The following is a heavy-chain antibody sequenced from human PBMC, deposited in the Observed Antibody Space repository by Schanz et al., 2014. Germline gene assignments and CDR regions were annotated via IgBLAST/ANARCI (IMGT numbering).Heavy chain of an antibody. CDR3: ARDTTWRLEL. Sequence: QVQLQQWGAGLLKPSETLSLTCGVFGGSFSGYYWRWIRQPPGKGLEWIGEIYHTGSTNYNPSLKSRGPIALDTTKNQFSLPLTSLTAADTAVEYCARDTTWRLELSGRGTLXTVAS. V-gene: IGHV4-34*01. CDR1: GGSFSGYY. D-gene: IGHD1-1*01. J-gene: IGHJ2*01. CDR2: IYHTGST.